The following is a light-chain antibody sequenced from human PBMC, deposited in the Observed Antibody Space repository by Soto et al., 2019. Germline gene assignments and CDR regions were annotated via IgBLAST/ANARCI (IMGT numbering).Light chain of an antibody. CDR2: DVS. J-gene: IGLJ1*01. Sequence: QSVLTQPPSASGSPGQSVTISCTGTSSDVGGYNYVSWYQQHPGKAPKLMIYDVSNRPSGVPNRFSGSKSGNTASLTVSGLQAEDEADYYCSSYAGSSTLVFGTGTKVTVL. V-gene: IGLV2-8*01. CDR1: SSDVGGYNY. CDR3: SSYAGSSTLV.